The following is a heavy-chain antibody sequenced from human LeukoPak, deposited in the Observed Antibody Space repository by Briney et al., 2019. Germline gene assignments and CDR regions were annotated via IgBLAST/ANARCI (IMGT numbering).Heavy chain of an antibody. CDR2: IDPNSGGT. CDR1: GYTFTAYY. J-gene: IGHJ4*02. V-gene: IGHV1-2*02. D-gene: IGHD6-19*01. CDR3: ARGDIQWDY. Sequence: ASVKLSCKPSGYTFTAYYIHWVRQAPGQRLEWMGWIDPNSGGTNFAQKFQGRVTMTRDTSITTAYVELSSLKSDDTAVYYCARGDIQWDYWGQGTQVTVSS.